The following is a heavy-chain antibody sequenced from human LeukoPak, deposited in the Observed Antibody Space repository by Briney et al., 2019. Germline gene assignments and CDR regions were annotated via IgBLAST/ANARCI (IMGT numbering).Heavy chain of an antibody. CDR1: GFTLSHYW. J-gene: IGHJ2*01. CDR3: ARAGVTNLLGETYWYFDL. V-gene: IGHV3-7*01. D-gene: IGHD1-26*01. Sequence: GGSLRLSCTASGFTLSHYWVTWVRQAPGKGREWVAKIEKDGSATYVDSMKGRFTVSRDNAANSLYLQMSNLGVEDTAVYSCARAGVTNLLGETYWYFDLWGRGTLVTVSS. CDR2: IEKDGSAT.